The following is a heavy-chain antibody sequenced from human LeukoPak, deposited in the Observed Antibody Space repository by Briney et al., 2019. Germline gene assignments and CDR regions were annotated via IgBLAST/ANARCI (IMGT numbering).Heavy chain of an antibody. V-gene: IGHV1-46*01. CDR1: GYSFTKSNY. J-gene: IGHJ4*02. CDR3: ARGTTDMDFDY. CDR2: HNPSDGTA. D-gene: IGHD1-1*01. Sequence: AAVTVCLKSAGYSFTKSNYMHRVPHAPGRGLEWMGIHNPSDGTAYYAEKFEGRVTMTRGKSSNKAHIELISLRTEDTPVFYSARGTTDMDFDYWGQGSLVTVSS.